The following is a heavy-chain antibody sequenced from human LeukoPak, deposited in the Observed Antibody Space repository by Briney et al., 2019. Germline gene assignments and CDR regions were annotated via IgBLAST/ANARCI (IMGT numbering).Heavy chain of an antibody. CDR2: ISYDGNDK. CDR1: GFTFSSYD. J-gene: IGHJ4*02. D-gene: IGHD3-16*01. V-gene: IGHV3-30*18. Sequence: GRSLRLSCAASGFTFSSYDMHWVRQAPGKGLEWVAVISYDGNDKHYADSVKGRLTISRDNSKNTLYLQMNSLRVEDTAVYYCAKDQYDYVRGEFDYWGQGTLVTVSS. CDR3: AKDQYDYVRGEFDY.